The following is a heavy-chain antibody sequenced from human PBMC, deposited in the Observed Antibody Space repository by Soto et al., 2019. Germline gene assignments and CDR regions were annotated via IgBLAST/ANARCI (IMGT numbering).Heavy chain of an antibody. Sequence: SLKVSCKASGYTFRSYDIHWVRQATGQGLEWMGWVNPNTGNTGYAQRFQGRVTMTRDISKSTAYMELSRLTSEDTTIYYCARAYGAGSFDFWGPGTLVTVS. CDR1: GYTFRSYD. CDR2: VNPNTGNT. J-gene: IGHJ5*01. D-gene: IGHD3-10*01. CDR3: ARAYGAGSFDF. V-gene: IGHV1-8*01.